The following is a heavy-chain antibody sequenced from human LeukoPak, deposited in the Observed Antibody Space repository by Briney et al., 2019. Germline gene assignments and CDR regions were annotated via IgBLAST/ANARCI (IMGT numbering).Heavy chain of an antibody. V-gene: IGHV3-7*01. CDR2: IKQDGSEK. CDR1: GFTFSSYW. J-gene: IGHJ6*03. CDR3: ASTGYPYYYYYMDV. D-gene: IGHD1-1*01. Sequence: GGSLRLSCAASGFTFSSYWMSWVRQAPGKGLEWVANIKQDGSEKYYVDSVKGRFTISRDNAKNSLYLQMNSLRAEDTAVYYCASTGYPYYYYYMDVWGKGTTVTVSS.